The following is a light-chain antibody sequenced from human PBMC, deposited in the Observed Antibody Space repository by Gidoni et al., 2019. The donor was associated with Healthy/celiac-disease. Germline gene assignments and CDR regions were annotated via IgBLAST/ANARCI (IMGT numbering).Light chain of an antibody. CDR3: MQGTHWPWT. J-gene: IGKJ1*01. CDR2: KVS. CDR1: QSLVDSDGNTY. Sequence: VVMTPSPLSLPVTLGQPAFISCRSSQSLVDSDGNTYLNWFQQSPGQSPRRLIYKVSNRGSGVPDRVSGGGSGTDFTLKISRVEAENVGVYYCMQGTHWPWTFGQGTKVEIK. V-gene: IGKV2-30*01.